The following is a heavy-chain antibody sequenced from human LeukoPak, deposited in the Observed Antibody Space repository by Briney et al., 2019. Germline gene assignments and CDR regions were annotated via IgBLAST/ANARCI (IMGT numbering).Heavy chain of an antibody. V-gene: IGHV1-2*02. J-gene: IGHJ5*02. Sequence: ASVKVSCKASGFTFSGYYIQWVRQAPGQGLEWMGWINPNSGGTKYAEKFQGRVTMTRDTSISTAYLELSRVRSDDTAVYYCARGGMTTVTLFAPWGQGILVTVSS. D-gene: IGHD4-17*01. CDR2: INPNSGGT. CDR3: ARGGMTTVTLFAP. CDR1: GFTFSGYY.